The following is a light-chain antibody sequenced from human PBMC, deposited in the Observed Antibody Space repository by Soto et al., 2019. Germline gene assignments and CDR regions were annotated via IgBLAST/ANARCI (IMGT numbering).Light chain of an antibody. CDR1: SSNIGSNT. V-gene: IGLV1-44*01. CDR2: SNN. Sequence: QSVLTQPPSASGTPGQRVTISCSGSSSNIGSNTVNWYQQLPGTATKLLIYSNNQRPSGVPDRFSGSKSGTSASLAISGLQSEDGADYYCAAWDDSLNGPVFGGGTQLTVL. J-gene: IGLJ7*01. CDR3: AAWDDSLNGPV.